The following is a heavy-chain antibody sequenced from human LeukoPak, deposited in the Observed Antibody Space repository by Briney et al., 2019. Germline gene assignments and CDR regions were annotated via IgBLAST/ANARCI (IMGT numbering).Heavy chain of an antibody. D-gene: IGHD3-10*01. V-gene: IGHV3-7*01. CDR2: IKEDESEK. CDR1: RFTFSTYW. CDR3: ARVRTTGSYYGMDV. Sequence: PGGSLRLSCAASRFTFSTYWMSWVRQAPGKGLEWVANIKEDESEKNYVDSVKGRFTISRDNAQNSLNLQMNSLRPEDTAMYYCARVRTTGSYYGMDVWGQGTTVTVSS. J-gene: IGHJ6*02.